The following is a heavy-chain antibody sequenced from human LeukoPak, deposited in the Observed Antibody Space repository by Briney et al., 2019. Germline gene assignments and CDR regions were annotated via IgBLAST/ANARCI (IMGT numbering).Heavy chain of an antibody. CDR3: ARRGTIAVPVFWFDP. V-gene: IGHV3-7*01. CDR2: IKQDGSEK. J-gene: IGHJ5*02. D-gene: IGHD6-19*01. CDR1: GFTFTSYW. Sequence: GGSLRLSCVASGFTFTSYWMSWVRQAPGKGLESVANIKQDGSEKYYLDSLEGRFTISRDNAKNSVYLQINGLRAEDTAVYYCARRGTIAVPVFWFDPWGQGTLVIVSS.